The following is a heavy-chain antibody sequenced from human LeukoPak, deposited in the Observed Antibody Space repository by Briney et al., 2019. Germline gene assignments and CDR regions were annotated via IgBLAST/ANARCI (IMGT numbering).Heavy chain of an antibody. CDR1: GYTFTDYY. CDR3: ARWGPLRLPGGY. CDR2: INPNSGGT. D-gene: IGHD3-16*01. J-gene: IGHJ4*02. Sequence: ASVKVSCKASGYTFTDYYVHWVRQAPGQGLEWMGRINPNSGGTNYAQKFQGRVTMTRDTSISTVYMELSRLTSDDTAVYYCARWGPLRLPGGYWGQGTLVTVSS. V-gene: IGHV1-2*06.